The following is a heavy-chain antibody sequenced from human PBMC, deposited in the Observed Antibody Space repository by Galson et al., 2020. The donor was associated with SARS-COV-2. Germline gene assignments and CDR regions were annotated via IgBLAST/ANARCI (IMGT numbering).Heavy chain of an antibody. Sequence: GGSLRLSCAASGFTFSSEAMHWVRQAPGKGLEWVAVISYDGNNKYYADSVKGRFTISRDNSKNTLYLQMNSLRAEDTAVYYWVEFDYYDFASGPAGEYWGQGTLFTVSS. V-gene: IGHV3-30-3*01. CDR3: VEFDYYDFASGPAGEY. J-gene: IGHJ4*02. CDR2: ISYDGNNK. D-gene: IGHD3-3*01. CDR1: GFTFSSEA.